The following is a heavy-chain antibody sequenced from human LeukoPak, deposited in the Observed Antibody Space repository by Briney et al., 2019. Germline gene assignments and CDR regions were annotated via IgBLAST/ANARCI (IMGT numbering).Heavy chain of an antibody. V-gene: IGHV1-2*02. CDR3: ARSAGRCSNGICFTDYYMDV. CDR1: GYSFTEHY. Sequence: ASVQVSCKASGYSFTEHYIYWVRQAPGQGLEWVGRINCNSGDANSAQKCQGRVTMTRATSVSTAYMDLSSVTSDDSAVYFCARSAGRCSNGICFTDYYMDVWGRGTTVTVSS. D-gene: IGHD2-8*01. CDR2: INCNSGDA. J-gene: IGHJ6*03.